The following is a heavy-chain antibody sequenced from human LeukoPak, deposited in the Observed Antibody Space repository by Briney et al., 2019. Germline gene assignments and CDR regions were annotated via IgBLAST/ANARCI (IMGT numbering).Heavy chain of an antibody. J-gene: IGHJ6*02. V-gene: IGHV3-21*01. Sequence: GGSLRLSCAASGFTFSSYSMNWVHQAPGKGLEWVSSISSSSSYIYYADSVKGRFTISRDNAKNSLYLQMNSLRAEDTAVYYCARVFEELWFGTYGMDVWGQGTTVTVSS. D-gene: IGHD3-10*01. CDR3: ARVFEELWFGTYGMDV. CDR2: ISSSSSYI. CDR1: GFTFSSYS.